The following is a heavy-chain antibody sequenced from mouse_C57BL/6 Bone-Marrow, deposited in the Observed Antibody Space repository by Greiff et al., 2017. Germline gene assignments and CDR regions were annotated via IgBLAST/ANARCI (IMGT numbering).Heavy chain of an antibody. CDR1: GYTFTDYY. CDR2: INPNNGGT. J-gene: IGHJ1*03. D-gene: IGHD2-2*01. V-gene: IGHV1-26*01. Sequence: VQLQQSGPELVKPGASVKISCKASGYTFTDYYMNWVKQSHGKSLEWIGDINPNNGGTSYNQKFKGKATLTVDKSSSTAYMELRSLTSEDSAVYYCARERSTMVTICYFDVWGTGTSVTVSS. CDR3: ARERSTMVTICYFDV.